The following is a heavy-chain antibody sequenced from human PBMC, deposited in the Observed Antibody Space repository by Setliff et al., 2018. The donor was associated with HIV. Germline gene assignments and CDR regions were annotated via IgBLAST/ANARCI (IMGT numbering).Heavy chain of an antibody. CDR2: IYYNGTA. CDR3: ARPGSLFYWVDP. D-gene: IGHD3-3*01. Sequence: SETLSLTCSVSGVSLISANYHWAWIRQPPGKGLEWIGGIYYNGTAYYNPSLKSRVTMSIDTSKSQFSLKLNSVTAADTAVYYCARPGSLFYWVDPWGQGTQVTVSS. J-gene: IGHJ5*02. CDR1: GVSLISANYH. V-gene: IGHV4-39*01.